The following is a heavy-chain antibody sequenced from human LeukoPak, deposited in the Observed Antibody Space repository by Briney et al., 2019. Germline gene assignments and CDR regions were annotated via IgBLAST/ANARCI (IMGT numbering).Heavy chain of an antibody. CDR1: GVTFTVYY. D-gene: IGHD3-22*01. V-gene: IGHV3-11*04. Sequence: PGGSLRLSCAASGVTFTVYYMHWVRQAPGKGLEWLSYISSRGSTIYYADSVKGRFTISRDNVKNSLYLQMNSLRAEDTAVYYCARDGVIVRNLDAFDIWGQGTMVTVSS. CDR2: ISSRGSTI. CDR3: ARDGVIVRNLDAFDI. J-gene: IGHJ3*02.